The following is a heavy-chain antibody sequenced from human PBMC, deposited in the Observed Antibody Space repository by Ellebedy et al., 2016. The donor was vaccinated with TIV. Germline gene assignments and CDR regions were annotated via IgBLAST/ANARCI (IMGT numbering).Heavy chain of an antibody. CDR1: GYTFTSYD. Sequence: ASVKVSCXASGYTFTSYDINWVRQATGQGLEWMGWMNPNSGNTGYAQKFQGRVTMTRNTSISTAYMELSSLRSEDTAVYYCARVATQLHWFNPWGQGTLVTVSS. CDR3: ARVATQLHWFNP. D-gene: IGHD1-26*01. J-gene: IGHJ5*02. V-gene: IGHV1-8*01. CDR2: MNPNSGNT.